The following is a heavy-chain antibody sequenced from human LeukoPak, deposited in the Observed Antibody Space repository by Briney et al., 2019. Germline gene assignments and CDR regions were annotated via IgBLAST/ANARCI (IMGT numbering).Heavy chain of an antibody. CDR1: GGSISSSCYY. J-gene: IGHJ4*02. V-gene: IGHV4-39*07. D-gene: IGHD3-10*01. CDR2: IYYSGST. CDR3: ARRSLLWFGELGSGERVISD. Sequence: SETLSLTCTVSGGSISSSCYYWGWIRQPPGKGLEWIGSIYYSGSTYYNPSLKSRVTISVDTSKNQFSLKLTSVTAADTAVYYSARRSLLWFGELGSGERVISDWGQGTLVTVSS.